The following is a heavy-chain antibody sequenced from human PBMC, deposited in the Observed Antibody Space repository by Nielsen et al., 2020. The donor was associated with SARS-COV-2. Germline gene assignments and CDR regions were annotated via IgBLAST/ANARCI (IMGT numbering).Heavy chain of an antibody. V-gene: IGHV4-61*01. CDR1: GGSISSSYY. CDR2: IYYSGST. CDR3: ARVRQQLAYFDY. Sequence: SETLSPTCTVSGGSISSSYYWSWIRQPPGKGLEWIGYIYYSGSTNYNPSLKSRVTISVDTSKNQFSLKLSSVTAADTAVYYCARVRQQLAYFDYWGQGILVTVSS. D-gene: IGHD6-13*01. J-gene: IGHJ4*02.